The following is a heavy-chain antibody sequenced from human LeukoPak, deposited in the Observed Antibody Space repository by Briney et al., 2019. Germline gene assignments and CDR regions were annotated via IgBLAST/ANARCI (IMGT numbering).Heavy chain of an antibody. Sequence: ASVKDSCKASGGTFSSYAISWVRQAPGQGLEWMGGIIPIFGTANYAQKFQGRVTITADESTSTAYMELSSLRSEDTAVYYCARGVLFYYYYYMDVWGKGTTVTVSS. CDR2: IIPIFGTA. V-gene: IGHV1-69*13. J-gene: IGHJ6*03. D-gene: IGHD2-21*01. CDR1: GGTFSSYA. CDR3: ARGVLFYYYYYMDV.